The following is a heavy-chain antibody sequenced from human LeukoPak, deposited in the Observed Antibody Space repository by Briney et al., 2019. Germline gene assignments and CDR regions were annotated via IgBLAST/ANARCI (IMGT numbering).Heavy chain of an antibody. J-gene: IGHJ3*02. Sequence: SETLSLTCAVSGGSLSSSNWWSWVRQPPGKGLEWIGEIYHSGSTNYNPSLKSRVTISVDTSKNQFSLKLSSVTAADTAVYYCARVTAGDAFDIWGQGTMVTVSS. CDR3: ARVTAGDAFDI. D-gene: IGHD2-21*02. CDR1: GGSLSSSNW. V-gene: IGHV4-4*02. CDR2: IYHSGST.